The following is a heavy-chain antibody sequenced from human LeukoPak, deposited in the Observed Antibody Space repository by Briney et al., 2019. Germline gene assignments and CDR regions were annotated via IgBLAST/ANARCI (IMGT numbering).Heavy chain of an antibody. CDR3: ARGFDCSSTSCYPWFDP. V-gene: IGHV4-59*01. Sequence: SETLSLTCTVSGGSISSYYWSWIRQPPGKGLEWIGYIYYSGSANYNPSLKSRVTISVDTSKNQFSLKLSSVTAADTAVYYCARGFDCSSTSCYPWFDPWGQGTLVTVSS. D-gene: IGHD2-2*01. J-gene: IGHJ5*02. CDR1: GGSISSYY. CDR2: IYYSGSA.